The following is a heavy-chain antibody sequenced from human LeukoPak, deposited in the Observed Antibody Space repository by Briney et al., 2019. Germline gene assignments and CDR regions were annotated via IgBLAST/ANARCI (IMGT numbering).Heavy chain of an antibody. CDR2: IYYSGST. J-gene: IGHJ4*02. Sequence: SETLSLTCTVSGGSISSYYWSWIRQPPGKGLEWIGYIYYSGSTYYNPSLKSRVTISVDTSKNQFSLKLSSVTAADTAVYYCARHLRVGATIDYWGQGTLVTVSS. D-gene: IGHD1-26*01. CDR3: ARHLRVGATIDY. V-gene: IGHV4-59*08. CDR1: GGSISSYY.